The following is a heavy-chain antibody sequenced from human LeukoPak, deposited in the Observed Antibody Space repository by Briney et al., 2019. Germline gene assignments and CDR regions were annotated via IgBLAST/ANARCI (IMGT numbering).Heavy chain of an antibody. CDR1: GFTFSNTW. CDR3: ARDMKGNLDY. V-gene: IGHV3-7*01. Sequence: GGSLRLSCAASGFTFSNTWMAWVRQAPGKGLEWAANINQDGGTRQYADSVRGRFTISRDNAKNSLYLEMNSLRAEDTGLYHCARDMKGNLDYWGQGTLVTVSS. J-gene: IGHJ4*02. D-gene: IGHD3-16*01. CDR2: INQDGGTR.